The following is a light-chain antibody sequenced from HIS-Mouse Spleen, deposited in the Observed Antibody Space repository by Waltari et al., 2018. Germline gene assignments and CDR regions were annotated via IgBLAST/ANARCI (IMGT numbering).Light chain of an antibody. CDR3: QSADSSGTYQV. Sequence: SYELTQPPSASVSPGQTARITCSGDALPKQYAYWYQQKPGQAPVLGIYKDSERPSGIPERFSGSSSGTTVTLTISGVQAEDEADYYCQSADSSGTYQVFGGGTKLTVL. CDR2: KDS. CDR1: ALPKQY. V-gene: IGLV3-25*03. J-gene: IGLJ3*02.